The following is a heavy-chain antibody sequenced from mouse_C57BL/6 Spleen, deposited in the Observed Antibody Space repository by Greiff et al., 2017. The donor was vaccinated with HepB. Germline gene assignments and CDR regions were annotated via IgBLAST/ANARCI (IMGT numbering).Heavy chain of an antibody. CDR2: IDPENGDT. Sequence: EVKLMESGAELVRPGASVKLSCTASGFNIKDDYMHWVKQRPEQGLEWIGWIDPENGDTEYASKFQGKATITADTSSNTAYLQLSSLTSEDTAVYYCTTITGTGWYFDVWGTGTTVTVSS. CDR1: GFNIKDDY. D-gene: IGHD4-1*01. V-gene: IGHV14-4*01. J-gene: IGHJ1*03. CDR3: TTITGTGWYFDV.